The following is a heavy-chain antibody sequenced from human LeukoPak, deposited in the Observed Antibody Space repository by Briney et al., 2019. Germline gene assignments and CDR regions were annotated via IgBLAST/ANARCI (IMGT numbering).Heavy chain of an antibody. CDR3: ARRPGAGSRDCWFDP. Sequence: SETLSLTCTVSGGSISSDNHYWGWIRQPAGKGLEWIGRISTSGDTHYNPSLKSRVTISVDTSKNQFSLKLSSVTAADTAVYCCARRPGAGSRDCWFDPWGQGTLVTVSS. CDR1: GGSISSDNHY. CDR2: ISTSGDT. D-gene: IGHD2-21*01. J-gene: IGHJ5*02. V-gene: IGHV4-61*02.